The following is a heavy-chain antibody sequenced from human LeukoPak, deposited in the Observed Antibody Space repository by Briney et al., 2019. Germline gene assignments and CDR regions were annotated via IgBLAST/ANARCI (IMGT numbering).Heavy chain of an antibody. V-gene: IGHV4-34*01. J-gene: IGHJ4*02. CDR3: ARGDRSDTAMVTNDY. Sequence: SETLSLTCAVYGGSFSGYYWSWIRQPPGKGLEWIGKINHSGSTNYNPFLKSRVTISVDTSKNQFSLKLSSVTAADTAVYYCARGDRSDTAMVTNDYWGQGTLVTVSS. D-gene: IGHD5-18*01. CDR1: GGSFSGYY. CDR2: INHSGST.